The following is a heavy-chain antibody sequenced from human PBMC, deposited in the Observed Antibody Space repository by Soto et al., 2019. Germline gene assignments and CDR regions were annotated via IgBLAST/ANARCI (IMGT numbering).Heavy chain of an antibody. D-gene: IGHD5-18*01. CDR3: ARVEELMVDTATVYYYYYYMDV. CDR2: ISSSGSTI. CDR1: GFTFSDYY. V-gene: IGHV3-11*01. Sequence: GGSLRLSCAASGFTFSDYYMSWIRQAPGKGLEWVSYISSSGSTIYYADSVKGRFTISRDNAKNSLYLQMNSLRAEDTAVYYCARVEELMVDTATVYYYYYYMDVWGKGTTVTV. J-gene: IGHJ6*03.